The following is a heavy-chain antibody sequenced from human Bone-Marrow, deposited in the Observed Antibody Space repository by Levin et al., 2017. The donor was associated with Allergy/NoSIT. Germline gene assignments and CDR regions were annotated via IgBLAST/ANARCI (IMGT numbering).Heavy chain of an antibody. CDR3: TRLYKGSSDRYYIFDY. V-gene: IGHV3-49*04. Sequence: GGSLRLSCTVSGFTFGDNALTWVRQAPGRGLEWVSFIRSKAYGGSAEYAASVKGRFTISRDDSKSIAYLQMDSLKTEDTAMYYCTRLYKGSSDRYYIFDYWGQGTLVTVSS. CDR1: GFTFGDNA. J-gene: IGHJ4*02. D-gene: IGHD3-22*01. CDR2: IRSKAYGGSA.